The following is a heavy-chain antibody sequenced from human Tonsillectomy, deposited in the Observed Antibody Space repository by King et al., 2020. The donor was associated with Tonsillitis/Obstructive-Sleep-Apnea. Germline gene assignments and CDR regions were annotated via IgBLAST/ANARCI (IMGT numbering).Heavy chain of an antibody. D-gene: IGHD3-10*01. Sequence: VQLVESGGGVVQPGRSLRLSCAASGFTFSSYGMHWVRQAPGKGLEWVAVISYDGSNKYYADSVKGRFTISRDNSKNTLYLQMNSLRAEDTAVYYCAKVKEVLLRCGDPPRFDPWGQGTQVTVSP. J-gene: IGHJ5*02. V-gene: IGHV3-30*18. CDR2: ISYDGSNK. CDR1: GFTFSSYG. CDR3: AKVKEVLLRCGDPPRFDP.